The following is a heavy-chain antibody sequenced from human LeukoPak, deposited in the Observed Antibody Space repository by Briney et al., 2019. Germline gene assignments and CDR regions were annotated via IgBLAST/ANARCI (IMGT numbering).Heavy chain of an antibody. CDR2: IDPSDSYT. CDR1: GYSFTSYW. J-gene: IGHJ4*02. V-gene: IGHV5-10-1*01. Sequence: TLGESLKTSCKGSGYSFTSYWISWVRQMPGKGLEWMGRIDPSDSYTNYSPSFQGHVTISADKSISTAYLQWSSLKASDTAIYYCARHSLRAVARSPLDSWGQGTLISVSS. CDR3: ARHSLRAVARSPLDS. D-gene: IGHD6-19*01.